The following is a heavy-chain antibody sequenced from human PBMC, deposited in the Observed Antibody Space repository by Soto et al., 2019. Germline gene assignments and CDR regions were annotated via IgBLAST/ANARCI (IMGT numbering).Heavy chain of an antibody. CDR2: IDPSDSYT. J-gene: IGHJ6*02. Sequence: PGESLKISCKGSGYSFTSYWISWVRQMPGKGLEWMGRIDPSDSYTNYSPSFQGHVTISADKSISTAYLQWSSLKASDTAMYYCARQYIAAARYYYGMDVWGQGATVTVSS. D-gene: IGHD6-13*01. CDR3: ARQYIAAARYYYGMDV. CDR1: GYSFTSYW. V-gene: IGHV5-10-1*01.